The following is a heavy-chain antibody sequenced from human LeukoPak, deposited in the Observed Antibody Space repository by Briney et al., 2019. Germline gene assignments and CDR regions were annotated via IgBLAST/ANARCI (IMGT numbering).Heavy chain of an antibody. D-gene: IGHD5-18*01. CDR3: AGLDTIMVRDAGY. CDR1: GFTFSNYW. CDR2: IRKDGNDE. J-gene: IGHJ4*02. V-gene: IGHV3-7*01. Sequence: GGSLRLSCAASGFTFSNYWMSWVRQAPGKGLEWMANIRKDGNDEYYVDSVKGRFTISRDNAKNSLYLQMNSLRAEDTAVYYCAGLDTIMVRDAGYWGQGTLVIVSS.